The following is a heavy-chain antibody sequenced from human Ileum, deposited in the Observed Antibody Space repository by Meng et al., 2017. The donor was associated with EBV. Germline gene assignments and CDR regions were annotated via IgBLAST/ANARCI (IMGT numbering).Heavy chain of an antibody. D-gene: IGHD6-13*01. V-gene: IGHV3-23*01. CDR1: GCTFSSEA. J-gene: IGHJ5*02. CDR2: ISGSGGST. CDR3: AKVGIRWQQLSP. Sequence: EVGLLGSGGGLVQPGGSLRSSCAASGCTFSSEAMGWVRQAPGKGLEWVSAISGSGGSTYYADSVKGRFTISRDNSKNTLYLQMNSLRAEDTTVYYCAKVGIRWQQLSPWGQGTLVTVSS.